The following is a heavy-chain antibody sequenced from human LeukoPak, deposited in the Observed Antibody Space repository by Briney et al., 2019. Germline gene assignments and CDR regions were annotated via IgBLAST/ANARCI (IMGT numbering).Heavy chain of an antibody. V-gene: IGHV4-39*01. CDR3: AITYYDFWSGYYYFDY. J-gene: IGHJ4*02. CDR1: GGSISSSSYY. CDR2: VYYSGST. Sequence: SQTLSLTCTVSGGSISSSSYYWGWIRQPPGKGLEWIGSVYYSGSTYYNPSLKSRVTISVDTSKNQFSLKLSSVTAADTAVYYCAITYYDFWSGYYYFDYWGQGTLVTVSS. D-gene: IGHD3-3*01.